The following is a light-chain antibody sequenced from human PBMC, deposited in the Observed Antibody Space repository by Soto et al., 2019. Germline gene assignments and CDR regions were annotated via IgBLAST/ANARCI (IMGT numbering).Light chain of an antibody. V-gene: IGLV2-14*03. CDR1: SSDIASYDY. CDR2: DVS. J-gene: IGLJ1*01. Sequence: QSALTQPASVSGSPGPSITVSCIGTSSDIASYDYVSWYQQHPGKVPKLMIYDVSNRPSGVSNRFSGSKSGNTASLTISGLQAEDEADYDCTSFTPADTHVFGTGTKLTVL. CDR3: TSFTPADTHV.